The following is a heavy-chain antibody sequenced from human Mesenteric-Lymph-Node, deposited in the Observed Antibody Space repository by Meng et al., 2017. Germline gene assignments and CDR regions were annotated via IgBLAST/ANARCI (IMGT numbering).Heavy chain of an antibody. CDR1: GGSISSYY. D-gene: IGHD3-9*01. CDR2: IYYSGST. CDR3: ARGITIFPKDAFDI. V-gene: IGHV4-39*07. J-gene: IGHJ3*02. Sequence: SETLSLTCTVSGGSISSYYWGWIRQPPGKGLEWIGSIYYSGSTYYNPSLKSRVTISVDTSKNQFSLKLSSVTAADTAVYYCARGITIFPKDAFDIWGQGTMVTVSS.